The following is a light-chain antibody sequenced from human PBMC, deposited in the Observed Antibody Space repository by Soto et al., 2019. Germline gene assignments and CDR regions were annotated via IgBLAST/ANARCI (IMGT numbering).Light chain of an antibody. V-gene: IGLV1-51*01. J-gene: IGLJ2*01. CDR2: DNN. CDR3: GTCDSSLSAPV. Sequence: QSVLTQPPSVSAAPGQKVTISCSGSSSNIGKYYVSWYQQLPGTAPKLLIYDNNKRPSGIPDRFSGSKSGTSATLGITGLQTGDEADYYCGTCDSSLSAPVFGGGTKLTVL. CDR1: SSNIGKYY.